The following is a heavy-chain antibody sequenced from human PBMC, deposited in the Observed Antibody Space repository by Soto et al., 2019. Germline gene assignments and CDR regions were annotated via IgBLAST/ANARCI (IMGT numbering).Heavy chain of an antibody. Sequence: PSETLSLTCAVYGGSFSGYYWSWIRQPPGKGLEWIGEINHSGSTNYNPSLKSRVTMSVDTSKNQFSLKLSSVTAADTAVYYCARGVLRFCSGGSCYGLYYFDYWGQGTLVTVSS. CDR1: GGSFSGYY. CDR3: ARGVLRFCSGGSCYGLYYFDY. CDR2: INHSGST. J-gene: IGHJ4*02. V-gene: IGHV4-34*01. D-gene: IGHD2-15*01.